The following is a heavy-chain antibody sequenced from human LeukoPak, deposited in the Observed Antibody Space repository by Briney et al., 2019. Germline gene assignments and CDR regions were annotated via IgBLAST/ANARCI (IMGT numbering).Heavy chain of an antibody. J-gene: IGHJ4*02. CDR2: INPNSGGT. CDR1: GYTFTGYY. V-gene: IGHV1-2*04. D-gene: IGHD3-10*01. Sequence: ASVKVSCKASGYTFTGYYMHWVRRAPGQGLEWMGWINPNSGGTNYAQKFQGWVTMTRDTSISTAYMGLSRLRSDDTAVYYCARSDGSGEQFDYWGQGTLVTVSS. CDR3: ARSDGSGEQFDY.